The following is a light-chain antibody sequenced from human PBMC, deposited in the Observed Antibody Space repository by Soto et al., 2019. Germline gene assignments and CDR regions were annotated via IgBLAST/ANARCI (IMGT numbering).Light chain of an antibody. CDR3: LLYFSPDRYT. Sequence: EIVLTQSPATLSLSPGEGATLSCRASQSVSNYLVWYQQKPGQAPRLLIYDASNRATGIPARFGGSGSGTDFTLTISSLEPEDFAMYYCLLYFSPDRYTFGPGTKVQIK. CDR2: DAS. CDR1: QSVSNY. J-gene: IGKJ2*01. V-gene: IGKV3-11*01.